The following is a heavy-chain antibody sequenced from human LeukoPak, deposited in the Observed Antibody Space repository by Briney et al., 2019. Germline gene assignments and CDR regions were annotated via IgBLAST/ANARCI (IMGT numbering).Heavy chain of an antibody. CDR1: GGSISSSNYY. CDR3: ARLSTAGYSSGWYPGY. V-gene: IGHV4-39*01. Sequence: SETLSLTCTVSGGSISSSNYYWGWIRQPPGKGLEWIGSIYYSGSTYYNPSLKSRVTISVATSKIQFSLNLSSVTAVDTAVYYCARLSTAGYSSGWYPGYWGQGTLVTVSS. CDR2: IYYSGST. D-gene: IGHD6-19*01. J-gene: IGHJ4*02.